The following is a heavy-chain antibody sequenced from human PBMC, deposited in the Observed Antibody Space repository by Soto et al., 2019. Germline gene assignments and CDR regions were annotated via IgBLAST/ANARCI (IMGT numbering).Heavy chain of an antibody. CDR3: ARGSLSGSYFYTSYYYYGMDV. CDR1: GGSINIYY. V-gene: IGHV4-59*07. J-gene: IGHJ6*02. Sequence: PSGTLSLSCAVSGGSINIYYWSVIRQPPGKGLEWIGYIYYSGSTNYNPSLKSRVTISVDTSKNQFSLKLSSVTAADTAVYYCARGSLSGSYFYTSYYYYGMDVWGQGTTVTVYS. CDR2: IYYSGST. D-gene: IGHD1-26*01.